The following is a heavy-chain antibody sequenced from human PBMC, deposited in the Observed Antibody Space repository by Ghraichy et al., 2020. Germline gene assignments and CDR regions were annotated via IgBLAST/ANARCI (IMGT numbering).Heavy chain of an antibody. CDR3: ARASTVVRFYYYDGMDV. D-gene: IGHD4-23*01. Sequence: GGSLRLSCVGSGFNFGSYNMNWVRQSPGKDLEWVSYITSSSRSIFYADSVKGRFTISRDNAQNSLYLQMNSLRDEDTAVYYCARASTVVRFYYYDGMDVWGQGTTVTDSS. J-gene: IGHJ6*02. CDR1: GFNFGSYN. V-gene: IGHV3-48*02. CDR2: ITSSSRSI.